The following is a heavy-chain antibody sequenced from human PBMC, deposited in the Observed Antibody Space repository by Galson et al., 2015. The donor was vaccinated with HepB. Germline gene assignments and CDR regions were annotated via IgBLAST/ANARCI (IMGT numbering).Heavy chain of an antibody. J-gene: IGHJ5*02. CDR1: GFNVSHSY. Sequence: SLRLSCAASGFNVSHSYLSWVRQAPGKGLEWVSAIYSNGNTLYAGSVKGRLIISRDSSKNTVFLQMNSLRVEDTALYYCARHEGCSGTNCYAEGNSLDWFDPWGQGTLVTVSS. CDR2: IYSNGNT. V-gene: IGHV3-53*01. D-gene: IGHD2-2*01. CDR3: ARHEGCSGTNCYAEGNSLDWFDP.